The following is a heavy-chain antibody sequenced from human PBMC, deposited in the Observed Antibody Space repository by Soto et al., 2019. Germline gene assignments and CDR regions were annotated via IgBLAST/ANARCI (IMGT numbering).Heavy chain of an antibody. J-gene: IGHJ4*02. D-gene: IGHD2-15*01. CDR3: AKDPCSGGSCYSDY. V-gene: IGHV3-23*01. CDR2: ISGSGGST. CDR1: GFTFSSYA. Sequence: HPGGSLRLSCAASGFTFSSYAMSWVRQAPGKGLEWVSAISGSGGSTYYADSVKGRFTISRDNSKNTLYLQMNSLRAEDTAVYYCAKDPCSGGSCYSDYWGQGTLVTVSS.